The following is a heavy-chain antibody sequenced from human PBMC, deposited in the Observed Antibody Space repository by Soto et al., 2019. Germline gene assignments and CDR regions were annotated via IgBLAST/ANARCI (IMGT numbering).Heavy chain of an antibody. J-gene: IGHJ3*02. CDR2: IIPIFGTA. D-gene: IGHD5-12*01. CDR3: ASLPEMATSGDAFDI. V-gene: IGHV1-69*13. Sequence: ASVQVSCKASGRTFSSYAISWVRQAPGQGLEWMGGIIPIFGTANYAQKFQGRVTITADESTSTAYMELSSLRSEDTAVYYCASLPEMATSGDAFDIWGQGTMVTVSS. CDR1: GRTFSSYA.